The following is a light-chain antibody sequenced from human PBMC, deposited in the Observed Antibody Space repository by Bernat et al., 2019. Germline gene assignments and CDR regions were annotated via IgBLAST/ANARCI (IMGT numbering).Light chain of an antibody. J-gene: IGKJ4*01. V-gene: IGKV1-13*02. CDR3: QQGNSNTHT. CDR1: QGISSY. Sequence: IQMSQSPSSLSASVGDRVTITCRASQGISSYLNWYQQKPGKAPKLLIYYANSLASGVPSRFSGSGSGTEFTLTISSLQPEDFATYYCQQGNSNTHTFGGGTKVEIQ. CDR2: YAN.